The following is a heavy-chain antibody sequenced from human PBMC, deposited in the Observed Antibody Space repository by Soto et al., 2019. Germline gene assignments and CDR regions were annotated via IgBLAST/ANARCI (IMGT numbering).Heavy chain of an antibody. CDR1: GGSFSGYY. J-gene: IGHJ4*02. CDR2: IYHSGST. D-gene: IGHD1-26*01. Sequence: SETLSLTCAVYGGSFSGYYWSWIRQPPGKGLEWIGEIYHSGSTNYNPSLKSRVTISVDTSKNQFSLKLSSVTAADTAVYYCARRYGGNFDFWGQGTLVTVSS. V-gene: IGHV4-34*01. CDR3: ARRYGGNFDF.